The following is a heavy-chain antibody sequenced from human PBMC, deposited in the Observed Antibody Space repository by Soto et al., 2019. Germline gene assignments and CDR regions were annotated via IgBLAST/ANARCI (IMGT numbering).Heavy chain of an antibody. D-gene: IGHD5-12*01. CDR2: IDWDDDK. CDR3: ARIRGGYHEGVYYFDY. J-gene: IGHJ4*02. Sequence: SGPTLVNPTETLTLTCTVSGFSLRNARMGVSWIRQPPGKALEWLALIDWDDDKYYSTSLKTRLTISKDTSKNQVVLTMTNMDPVDTATYYCARIRGGYHEGVYYFDYWGQGTLVTVSS. CDR1: GFSLRNARMG. V-gene: IGHV2-70*01.